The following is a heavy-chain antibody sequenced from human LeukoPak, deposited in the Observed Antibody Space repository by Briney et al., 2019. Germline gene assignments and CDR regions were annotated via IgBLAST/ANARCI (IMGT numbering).Heavy chain of an antibody. J-gene: IGHJ6*03. V-gene: IGHV1-69*13. CDR2: IIPIFGTA. CDR3: ARGLKRSPRSSGYYDYYYYYMDV. CDR1: GGTFSSYA. Sequence: SVKVSCKASGGTFSSYAISWVRQAPGQGLEWMGGIIPIFGTANYAQKFQGRVTITADESTSTAYMELSSLRSEDTAVYYCARGLKRSPRSSGYYDYYYYYMDVWGKGTTVTISS. D-gene: IGHD3-22*01.